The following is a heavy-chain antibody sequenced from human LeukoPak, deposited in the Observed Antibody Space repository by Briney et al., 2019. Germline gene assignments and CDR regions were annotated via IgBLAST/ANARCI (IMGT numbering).Heavy chain of an antibody. J-gene: IGHJ5*01. CDR3: ARAGLTWWDLPDS. CDR2: ISAYNGNT. CDR1: GYTFTSYG. D-gene: IGHD1-26*01. V-gene: IGHV1-18*01. Sequence: ASVKVSCKASGYTFTSYGISWVRQAPGQGLEWMGWISAYNGNTNYARNLQDRVTMTTDASTNTAYLELRGLRSDDTAIYYCARAGLTWWDLPDSWGQGTPVIVSS.